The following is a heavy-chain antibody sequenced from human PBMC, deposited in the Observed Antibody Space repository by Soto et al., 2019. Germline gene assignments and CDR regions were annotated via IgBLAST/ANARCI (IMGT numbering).Heavy chain of an antibody. D-gene: IGHD3-10*01. Sequence: QVQLVESGGGLVKPGGSLRLSCAASGLTFSDHYMTWIHQAPGKGLEWISYISSSAGTIYYADSVKGRFTISRDNAKNSLYLQITNLRAEDTAVYDCARAPYFGSGTYYYYALDVWGQGTTVTVSS. J-gene: IGHJ6*02. CDR2: ISSSAGTI. V-gene: IGHV3-11*01. CDR3: ARAPYFGSGTYYYYALDV. CDR1: GLTFSDHY.